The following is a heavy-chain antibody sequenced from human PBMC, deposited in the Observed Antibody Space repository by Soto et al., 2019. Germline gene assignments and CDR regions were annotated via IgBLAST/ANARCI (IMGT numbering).Heavy chain of an antibody. D-gene: IGHD5-12*01. J-gene: IGHJ4*02. CDR2: IYYSGST. CDR1: GGSISIYY. CDR3: ARKGGRDGYNYDY. V-gene: IGHV4-59*01. Sequence: PSETLSLTCTVSGGSISIYYWSWIRQPPGKGLEWIGYIYYSGSTNYNPSLKSRVTISVDTSKNQFSLKLSSVTAADTAVYYCARKGGRDGYNYDYWGQGTLVTVSS.